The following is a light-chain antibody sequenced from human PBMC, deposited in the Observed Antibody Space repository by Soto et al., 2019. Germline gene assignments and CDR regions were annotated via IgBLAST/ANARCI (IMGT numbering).Light chain of an antibody. V-gene: IGKV3-20*01. J-gene: IGKJ3*01. CDR1: QTLSINS. CDR3: QQYDASPLT. CDR2: AAS. Sequence: EIVLTQSPGTLSLSPGERATLSCRASQTLSINSLAWYQQKLGQPPSLLIYAASTRATDIPERFSGGGSGTDFTLSISSLEPDDFALYYCQQYDASPLTFGPGTKVDIK.